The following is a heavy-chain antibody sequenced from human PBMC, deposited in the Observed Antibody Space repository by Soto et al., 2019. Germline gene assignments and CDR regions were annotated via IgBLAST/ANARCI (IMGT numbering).Heavy chain of an antibody. Sequence: QVQLVESGGGVVQPGRSLRLSCAASGFTFSSYGMHWVRQAPGKGLEWVAVISYDGSNKYYADSVKGRFTISRDNSKNTLDLQMNSLRAEDTAVYYCAKDSGSGYSDPGMDVWGQGTTVTVSS. J-gene: IGHJ6*02. CDR2: ISYDGSNK. D-gene: IGHD5-18*01. V-gene: IGHV3-30*18. CDR3: AKDSGSGYSDPGMDV. CDR1: GFTFSSYG.